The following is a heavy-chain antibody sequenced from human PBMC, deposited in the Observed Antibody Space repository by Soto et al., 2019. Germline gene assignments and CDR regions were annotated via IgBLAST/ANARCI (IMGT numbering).Heavy chain of an antibody. J-gene: IGHJ5*02. CDR1: GGSISSHY. CDR3: VKGGSSKFDP. Sequence: SETLSLTCTVSGGSISSHYWSWIRQPPGRGLEWIGYIYYSGSTNYNPSLKSRVTISVDTSKNHFSLKLTSVTAADTAVYYCVKGGSSKFDPWGQGSLVTVSS. D-gene: IGHD1-26*01. V-gene: IGHV4-59*11. CDR2: IYYSGST.